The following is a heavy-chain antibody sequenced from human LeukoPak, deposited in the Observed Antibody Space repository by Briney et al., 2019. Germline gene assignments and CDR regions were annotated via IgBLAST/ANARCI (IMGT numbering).Heavy chain of an antibody. CDR3: AREDPLRYYFDY. CDR1: GFTFSTYA. J-gene: IGHJ4*02. CDR2: IYSGGST. Sequence: GGSLRLSRAASGFTFSTYAMSWVRQAPGKGLEWVSVIYSGGSTYYADSVKGRFAISRDSSKNTVYFHMNSVRAEDTAVYYCAREDPLRYYFDYWGQGTLVTVSS. V-gene: IGHV3-53*01. D-gene: IGHD3-10*01.